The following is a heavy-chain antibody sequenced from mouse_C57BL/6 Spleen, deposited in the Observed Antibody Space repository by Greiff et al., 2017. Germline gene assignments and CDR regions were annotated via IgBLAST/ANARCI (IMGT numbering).Heavy chain of an antibody. J-gene: IGHJ1*03. CDR3: ARGGYGSSYWYFEV. CDR2: INPYNGGT. D-gene: IGHD1-1*01. V-gene: IGHV1-19*01. CDR1: GYTFTDYY. Sequence: VQLQQSGPVLVKPGASVKMSCKASGYTFTDYYMNWVKQSHGKSLEWIGVINPYNGGTSYNQKFKGKATLTVDKSSSTAYMELNSLTSEDSAVYYCARGGYGSSYWYFEVWGTGTTVTVSS.